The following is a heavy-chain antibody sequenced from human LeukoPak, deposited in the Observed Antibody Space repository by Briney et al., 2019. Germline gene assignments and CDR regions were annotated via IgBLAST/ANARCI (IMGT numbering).Heavy chain of an antibody. CDR1: GFTFRNFA. V-gene: IGHV3-23*01. J-gene: IGHJ3*02. CDR2: IDGDGGST. CDR3: AKSKAAVGGVFDI. Sequence: GGSLRLSCAASGFTFRNFAMSWVRQSPGKGLEWVSFIDGDGGSTYYADSVKGRFTISRDNSKNTLYLQMNSLRAEDTAVYYCAKSKAAVGGVFDIWGQGTMVTVSS. D-gene: IGHD6-13*01.